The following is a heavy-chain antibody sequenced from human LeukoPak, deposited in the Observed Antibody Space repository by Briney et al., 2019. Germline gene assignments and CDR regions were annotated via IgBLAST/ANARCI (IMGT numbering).Heavy chain of an antibody. J-gene: IGHJ3*02. CDR2: IYSGGTT. D-gene: IGHD3-10*01. Sequence: PGGSLRLSCAASGFTVSSDYMSWDRQAPGKGLEWVSVIYSGGTTYHADSVKGRFTISRDNSKNTLYLQMNSLRAEDTAVYYCARDDVVSGLGSFDIWGQGTMVTVSS. CDR1: GFTVSSDY. CDR3: ARDDVVSGLGSFDI. V-gene: IGHV3-53*01.